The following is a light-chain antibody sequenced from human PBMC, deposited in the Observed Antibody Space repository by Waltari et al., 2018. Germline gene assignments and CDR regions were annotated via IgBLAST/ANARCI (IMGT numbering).Light chain of an antibody. CDR1: NSDVGSYNL. J-gene: IGLJ2*01. CDR2: EVT. V-gene: IGLV2-23*02. Sequence: QSALTQPASVSGSPGQSITISCTGTNSDVGSYNLVSWYQQHPGKAPNLTLYEVTKRPPRVPNRCSGSKSGNTASLTISGLQAEDEADYYCSSYAGGSTVIFGGGTKVTVL. CDR3: SSYAGGSTVI.